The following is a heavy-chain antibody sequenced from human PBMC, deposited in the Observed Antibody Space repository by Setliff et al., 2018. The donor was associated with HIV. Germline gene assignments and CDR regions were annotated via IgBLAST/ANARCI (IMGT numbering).Heavy chain of an antibody. J-gene: IGHJ5*02. CDR3: ARGGPGSSFGYDWFDP. V-gene: IGHV1-46*01. CDR2: INPNGGST. CDR1: GYTFTSYY. D-gene: IGHD5-18*01. Sequence: GASVKVSCKASGYTFTSYYVHFVRQAPGQGPEWVGIINPNGGSTNYAQKFEGRVAMTADTSTNNVHMYLSSLRSEDTAIYYCARGGPGSSFGYDWFDPWGQGTPVTVSS.